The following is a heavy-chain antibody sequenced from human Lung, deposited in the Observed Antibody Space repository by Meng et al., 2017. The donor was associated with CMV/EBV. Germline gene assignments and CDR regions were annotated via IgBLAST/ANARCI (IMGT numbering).Heavy chain of an antibody. D-gene: IGHD5-18*01. V-gene: IGHV4-39*01. J-gene: IGHJ4*02. CDR3: AKQGARSVETTMVPYGEFDY. CDR1: GGSISSGDYY. Sequence: SXTXSLXCIVSGGSISSGDYYWGWIRQSPGKALEWIGSVYYTGRADYSPSLKNRVTISVDTSRNQFSLNLHSVTAADTALYYCAKQGARSVETTMVPYGEFDYWXQGAXVTGAS. CDR2: VYYTGRA.